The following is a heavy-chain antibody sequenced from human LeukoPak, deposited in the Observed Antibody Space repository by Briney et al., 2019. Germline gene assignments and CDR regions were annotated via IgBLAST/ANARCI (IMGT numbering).Heavy chain of an antibody. CDR2: INPSGGST. D-gene: IGHD3-10*01. Sequence: ASVKVSCKASGGTFSSYAISWVRQAPGQGLEWMGIINPSGGSTSYAQKFQGRVTMTRDTSTSTVYMELSSLRSEDTAVYYCARVFRGSGSYPNKYYYYGMDVWGQGTTVTVSS. J-gene: IGHJ6*02. CDR1: GGTFSSYA. V-gene: IGHV1-46*01. CDR3: ARVFRGSGSYPNKYYYYGMDV.